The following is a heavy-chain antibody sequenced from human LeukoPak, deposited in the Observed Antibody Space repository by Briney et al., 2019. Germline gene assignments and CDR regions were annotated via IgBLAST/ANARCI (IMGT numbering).Heavy chain of an antibody. Sequence: GSSVNVSCKPSVYTFTAYYIHWVRPAPGRGLAWMGWIDPKNVGTKYAQTVQGRSTMTTDTSTSTVYMDLSRLGSDDTAVYYCARDPSHYYYTDVWGKGTTVTVSS. V-gene: IGHV1-2*02. CDR2: IDPKNVGT. CDR1: VYTFTAYY. CDR3: ARDPSHYYYTDV. J-gene: IGHJ6*03.